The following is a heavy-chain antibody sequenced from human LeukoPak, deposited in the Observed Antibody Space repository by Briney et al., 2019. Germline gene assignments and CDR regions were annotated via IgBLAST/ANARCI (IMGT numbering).Heavy chain of an antibody. CDR1: GDSVSSNSAA. CDR2: TYYRSKWYN. D-gene: IGHD2-15*01. Sequence: SQTLSLTCGISGDSVSSNSAAWNWIRQSPSRSLEWLGRTYYRSKWYNEYAGSVKSRISINPDTPKNQFSLQLNSVTPEDTAVYYCAREILEGYCSGGSCYSHWGRGTLVTVSS. J-gene: IGHJ4*02. CDR3: AREILEGYCSGGSCYSH. V-gene: IGHV6-1*01.